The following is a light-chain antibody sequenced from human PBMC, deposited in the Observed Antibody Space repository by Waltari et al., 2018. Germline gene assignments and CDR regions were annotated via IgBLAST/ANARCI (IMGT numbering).Light chain of an antibody. CDR2: EVF. Sequence: QSALTQPASVSGTPGQSITISCSGTTSDVGSYDLVSWYQQHPGEAPQLLICEVFKRPPDTASRFSGGKAGSTASLTISGLQPEDEADYYCCSYAGRGTYVFGSGTKVTVL. CDR1: TSDVGSYDL. V-gene: IGLV2-23*02. CDR3: CSYAGRGTYV. J-gene: IGLJ1*01.